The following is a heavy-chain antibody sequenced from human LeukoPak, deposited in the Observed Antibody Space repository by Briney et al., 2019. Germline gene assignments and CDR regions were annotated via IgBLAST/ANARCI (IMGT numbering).Heavy chain of an antibody. CDR2: INPSGGST. D-gene: IGHD5-24*01. V-gene: IGHV1-46*01. CDR3: AGSRDGYPRSVDYYYYMDV. J-gene: IGHJ6*03. CDR1: GYTFTSYY. Sequence: GASVKVSCKASGYTFTSYYMHWVRQAPGQGLEWMGIINPSGGSTSYAQKFQGRVTMTRDMSTSTVYMELSSLRSEDTAVYYCAGSRDGYPRSVDYYYYMDVWGKGTTVTVSS.